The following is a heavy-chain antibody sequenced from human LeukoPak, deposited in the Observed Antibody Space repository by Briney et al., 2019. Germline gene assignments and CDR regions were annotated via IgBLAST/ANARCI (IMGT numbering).Heavy chain of an antibody. CDR1: GGSFSGYY. J-gene: IGHJ4*02. Sequence: SETLSLTCAVYGGSFSGYYWSWIRQPPGKGLEWIGEINHSGSTNYNPSLKSRVTISVDTSKNQFSLKLSSVTAADTAVYHCARGGRDGYNTGLDYWGQGTLVTVSS. V-gene: IGHV4-34*01. D-gene: IGHD5-24*01. CDR3: ARGGRDGYNTGLDY. CDR2: INHSGST.